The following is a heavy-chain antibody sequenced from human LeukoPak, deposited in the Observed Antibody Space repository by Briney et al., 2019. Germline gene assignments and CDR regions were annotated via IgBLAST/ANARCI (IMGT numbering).Heavy chain of an antibody. CDR1: GFTFSSYG. V-gene: IGHV3-30*18. D-gene: IGHD2-15*01. CDR2: ISYDGSNK. CDR3: AKTQGYYDA. Sequence: TGGSLRLSCAASGFTFSSYGMHWVRQAPGKGLEWVAVISYDGSNKYYADSVKGRFTISRDNSKNTLYLQMSSLRADDTAVYYCAKTQGYYDAWGQGALVTVSS. J-gene: IGHJ5*02.